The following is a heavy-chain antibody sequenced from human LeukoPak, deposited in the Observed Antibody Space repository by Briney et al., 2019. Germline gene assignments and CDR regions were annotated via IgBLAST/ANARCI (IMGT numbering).Heavy chain of an antibody. V-gene: IGHV1-69*05. CDR1: GGTFSSYA. J-gene: IGHJ6*03. D-gene: IGHD6-19*01. CDR2: IIPIFGTA. CDR3: AKLAVAVTGRYYKMEV. Sequence: SVKVSCKASGGTFSSYAISWVRQAPGQGLEWMGGIIPIFGTANYTQKFQGRVTITTDESTSTAYMELSSLRSEDTAVYYCAKLAVAVTGRYYKMEVWGKGPRSPSP.